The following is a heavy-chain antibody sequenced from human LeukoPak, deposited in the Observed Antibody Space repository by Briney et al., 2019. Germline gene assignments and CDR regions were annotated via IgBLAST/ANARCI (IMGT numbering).Heavy chain of an antibody. V-gene: IGHV3-30*01. CDR2: ISYDGSNK. CDR1: GFTFSDYA. D-gene: IGHD2-15*01. Sequence: PGGSLRLSCAASGFTFSDYALHWVRQAPGKGLEWVAVISYDGSNKYYADSVKGRFTISRDNSKNTLYLQMNSLRAEDTAVYYCAKGRGFDVYCRAGSCSTLDPWGQGTLVTVSS. CDR3: AKGRGFDVYCRAGSCSTLDP. J-gene: IGHJ5*02.